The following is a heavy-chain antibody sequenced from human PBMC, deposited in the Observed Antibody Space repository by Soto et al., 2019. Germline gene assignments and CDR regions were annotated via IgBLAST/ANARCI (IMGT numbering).Heavy chain of an antibody. CDR3: ARVVTTFGNWFAP. D-gene: IGHD3-10*02. J-gene: IGHJ5*02. CDR1: GGSISSGDYY. Sequence: SETLSLTCTVSGGSISSGDYYWSWIRQPPGKGLEWIGYIYYSGSTYYNPSLKSRVTISVDTSKNQFSLKLSSVTAADTAVYYCARVVTTFGNWFAPWGQGTLVTVSS. CDR2: IYYSGST. V-gene: IGHV4-30-4*01.